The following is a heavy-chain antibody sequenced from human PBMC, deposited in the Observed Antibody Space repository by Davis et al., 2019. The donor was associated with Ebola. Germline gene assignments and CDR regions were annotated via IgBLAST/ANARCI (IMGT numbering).Heavy chain of an antibody. Sequence: MPSETLSLTCTVSGGSISSGGYYWSWIRRHPGKGLEWIGYIYYSGSTYYNPSLKSRVTISVDTSKNQFSLKLSSVTAADTAVYYCARHRFRYCSGGSCYSGYGMDVWGQGTTVTVSS. CDR1: GGSISSGGYY. CDR2: IYYSGST. D-gene: IGHD2-15*01. CDR3: ARHRFRYCSGGSCYSGYGMDV. V-gene: IGHV4-31*03. J-gene: IGHJ6*02.